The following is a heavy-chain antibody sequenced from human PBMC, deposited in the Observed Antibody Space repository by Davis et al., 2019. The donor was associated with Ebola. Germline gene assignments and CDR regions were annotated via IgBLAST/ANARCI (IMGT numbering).Heavy chain of an antibody. CDR3: ARVRAPYYYYYGMDV. CDR1: GYTFTSYY. CDR2: INPSGGST. D-gene: IGHD4/OR15-4a*01. Sequence: ASVKVSCKASGYTFTSYYMHWVRQAPGQGLEWMGIINPSGGSTSYAQKFQGRVTMTRDTSTSTVYMELSSLRSEDTAVYYYARVRAPYYYYYGMDVWGQGTTVTVSS. J-gene: IGHJ6*02. V-gene: IGHV1-46*01.